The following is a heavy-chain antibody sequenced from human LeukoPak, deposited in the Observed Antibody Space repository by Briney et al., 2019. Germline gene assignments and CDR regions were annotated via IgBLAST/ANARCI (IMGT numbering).Heavy chain of an antibody. CDR3: ARAPTYCGGDCYYGY. CDR1: GYTFISYA. J-gene: IGHJ4*02. D-gene: IGHD2-21*02. CDR2: VNAGNGNT. Sequence: ASVKVSCKASGYTFISYAMHWVRQAPGQRLEWMGWVNAGNGNTKYSQKFHDGVTITRDTSASTAYMELSSLRSEDTAVYYCARAPTYCGGDCYYGYWGQGTLVTVSS. V-gene: IGHV1-3*01.